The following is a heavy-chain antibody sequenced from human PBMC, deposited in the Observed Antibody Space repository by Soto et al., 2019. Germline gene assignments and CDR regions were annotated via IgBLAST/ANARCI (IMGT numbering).Heavy chain of an antibody. CDR1: GFTFSTAW. CDR2: IKTTSDGGTI. Sequence: EVQLVESGGGLVKPGESLRLSCAASGFTFSTAWMTWVRQAPGRGLEWVARIKTTSDGGTIHYAAPVKGRFTISRDDSKDTLFLQMNSLKIEDTALYYCIRAPYVSTWGQGTLVTVSS. V-gene: IGHV3-15*01. D-gene: IGHD3-10*01. J-gene: IGHJ5*02. CDR3: IRAPYVST.